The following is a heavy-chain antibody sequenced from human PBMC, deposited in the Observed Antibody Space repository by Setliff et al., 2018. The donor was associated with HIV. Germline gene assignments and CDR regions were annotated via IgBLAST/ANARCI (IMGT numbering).Heavy chain of an antibody. D-gene: IGHD6-19*01. J-gene: IGHJ6*02. CDR2: ISGSGGNT. CDR3: TTESVAGRYYYYYYGMDV. CDR1: DFTFTSYL. V-gene: IGHV3-23*01. Sequence: GSLRLSCAASDFTFTSYLMSWVRQAPGLGLEWVSSISGSGGNTHYADSVKGRFTISRDNSKNTMYLQMNSLRAADTAVYYCTTESVAGRYYYYYYGMDVWGQGTTVTVSS.